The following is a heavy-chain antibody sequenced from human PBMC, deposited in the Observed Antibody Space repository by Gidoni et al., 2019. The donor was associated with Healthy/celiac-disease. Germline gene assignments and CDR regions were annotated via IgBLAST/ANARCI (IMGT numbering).Heavy chain of an antibody. D-gene: IGHD2-21*02. CDR3: ARDLMAYCGGDCQGDY. J-gene: IGHJ4*02. V-gene: IGHV3-7*03. CDR1: GFTFSSYW. CDR2: INQDGSEK. Sequence: EVQLVESGGGLVQPGGSLRLSCAASGFTFSSYWMSWVRQAPGKGLEWVANINQDGSEKYYVDSVKGRFTISRDNAKNSLYLQMNSLRAEDTAVYYCARDLMAYCGGDCQGDYWGQGTLVTVSS.